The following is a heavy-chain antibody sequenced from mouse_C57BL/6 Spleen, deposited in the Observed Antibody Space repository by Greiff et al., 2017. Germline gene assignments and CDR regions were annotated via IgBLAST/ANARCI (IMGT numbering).Heavy chain of an antibody. J-gene: IGHJ2*01. V-gene: IGHV5-16*01. D-gene: IGHD3-2*02. CDR1: GFTFSDYY. Sequence: EVMLVESEGGLVQPGSSMKLSCTASGFTFSDYYMAWVRQVPEKGLEWVANINYDGSSTYYLDSLKGRFIISRDNAKNILYLQMSSLKSEDTATYYCARGSSGYDYWGQGTTLTVSS. CDR2: INYDGSST. CDR3: ARGSSGYDY.